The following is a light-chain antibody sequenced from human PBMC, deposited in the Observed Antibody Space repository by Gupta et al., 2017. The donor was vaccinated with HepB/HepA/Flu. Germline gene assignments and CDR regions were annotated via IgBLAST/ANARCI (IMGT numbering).Light chain of an antibody. J-gene: IGLJ2*01. CDR1: KLGYKY. Sequence: SYELTQPPSVSVSPGQTASITCAGDKLGYKYACWYQQKPGQSPVLVIYQDSKRPSGIPERFSGSNSGNTATLTISGTQARDEADYYFQAWDSSTGVVFGGGTKRTVL. V-gene: IGLV3-1*01. CDR3: QAWDSSTGVV. CDR2: QDS.